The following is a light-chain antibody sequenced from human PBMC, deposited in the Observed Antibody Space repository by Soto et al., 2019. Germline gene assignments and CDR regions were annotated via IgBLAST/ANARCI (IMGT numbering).Light chain of an antibody. J-gene: IGLJ7*01. CDR3: ATWDSSLRVVL. CDR1: SSNIEKNY. V-gene: IGLV1-51*01. Sequence: QSVLTQPPSVSAATGQSVAISCSGGSSNIEKNYVSWYQQLPGTAPKLLIYDNNKRPSGTPDRFSGSKSGTSATLDITGLQTGDEADYYCATWDSSLRVVLFGGGTQLTVL. CDR2: DNN.